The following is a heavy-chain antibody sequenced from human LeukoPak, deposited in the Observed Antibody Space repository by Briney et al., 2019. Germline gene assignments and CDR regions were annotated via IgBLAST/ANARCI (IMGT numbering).Heavy chain of an antibody. CDR2: INHSGST. J-gene: IGHJ6*03. V-gene: IGHV4-34*01. Sequence: SSETLSLTCAVYGGSFSGYYWSWIRQPPGKGLEWIGEINHSGSTNYNPSLKSRVTISVDTSKNQFSLTLSSVTAADAAVYYCARRPQRGYSYGSIYYYYYYMDVWGKGTTVTVSS. CDR3: ARRPQRGYSYGSIYYYYYYMDV. CDR1: GGSFSGYY. D-gene: IGHD5-18*01.